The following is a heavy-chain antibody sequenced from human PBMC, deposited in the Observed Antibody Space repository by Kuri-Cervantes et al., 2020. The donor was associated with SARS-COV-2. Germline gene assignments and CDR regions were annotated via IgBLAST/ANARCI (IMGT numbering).Heavy chain of an antibody. Sequence: SVKVSCKASGGTFSSYAISWVRQAPGQGLEWMGGIIPIFGTANYAQKFQGRVTITADKSTSTAYMELSSLRSEDTAVYYCARGYDFWSGYSIFGGIYYYYYGMDVWGQGTTVTVSS. CDR1: GGTFSSYA. J-gene: IGHJ6*02. D-gene: IGHD3-3*01. CDR3: ARGYDFWSGYSIFGGIYYYYYGMDV. V-gene: IGHV1-69*06. CDR2: IIPIFGTA.